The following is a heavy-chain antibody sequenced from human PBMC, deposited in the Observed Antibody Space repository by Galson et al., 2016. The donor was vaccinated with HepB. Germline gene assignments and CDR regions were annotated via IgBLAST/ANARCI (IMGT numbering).Heavy chain of an antibody. CDR1: GASISSDY. V-gene: IGHV4-59*08. Sequence: SETLSLTCTVSGASISSDYWSWIRQSPEKGLEWIGYIHDSGSTKHNPSLRGRVTISVDTSNNQLSLKLRSVTAADTVAYYCARHYFGSGSYRFDPWGQGTVVTVSS. CDR2: IHDSGST. J-gene: IGHJ5*02. CDR3: ARHYFGSGSYRFDP. D-gene: IGHD3-10*01.